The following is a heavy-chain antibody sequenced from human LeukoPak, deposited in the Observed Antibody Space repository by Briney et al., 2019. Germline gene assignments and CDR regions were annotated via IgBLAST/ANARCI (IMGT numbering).Heavy chain of an antibody. CDR2: IYPGDSDT. CDR3: ARHAVLGYCSGGSCYGGFDY. Sequence: GESLKISCKGSGYIFSDFWIVWVRQMPGKGLEWMGIIYPGDSDTRYSLSFQGQVTISADKSISTAYLQWSSLKASDTAMYYCARHAVLGYCSGGSCYGGFDYWGQGTLVTVSS. V-gene: IGHV5-51*01. D-gene: IGHD2-15*01. J-gene: IGHJ4*02. CDR1: GYIFSDFW.